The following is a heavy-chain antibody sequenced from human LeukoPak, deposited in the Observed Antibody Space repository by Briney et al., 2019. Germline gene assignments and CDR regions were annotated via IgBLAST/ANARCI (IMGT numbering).Heavy chain of an antibody. CDR2: INPSGGST. V-gene: IGHV1-46*01. J-gene: IGHJ6*02. CDR3: ARDSQGSVWSGYYHYYYGMDV. D-gene: IGHD3-3*01. Sequence: ASVKVSCKASGYTFTSYYMHWVRQAPGQGLEWMGIINPSGGSTSYAQKFQGRVTMTRDTSTSTVYMELSSLRSEDTAVYYCARDSQGSVWSGYYHYYYGMDVWGQGTTVTVSS. CDR1: GYTFTSYY.